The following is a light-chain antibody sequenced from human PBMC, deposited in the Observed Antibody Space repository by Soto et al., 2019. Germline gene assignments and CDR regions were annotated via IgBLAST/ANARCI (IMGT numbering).Light chain of an antibody. V-gene: IGLV2-23*01. Sequence: QSALTQPASVSGSPGQSITISCTGTSSDVGSYNLVSWYQQHPGKAPKPVFYEGSKRPSGISNRFSGSKSGNTASLTISGLQAEDEADYYCCSYAGSSIVVFGGGTKVTVL. CDR1: SSDVGSYNL. CDR3: CSYAGSSIVV. CDR2: EGS. J-gene: IGLJ2*01.